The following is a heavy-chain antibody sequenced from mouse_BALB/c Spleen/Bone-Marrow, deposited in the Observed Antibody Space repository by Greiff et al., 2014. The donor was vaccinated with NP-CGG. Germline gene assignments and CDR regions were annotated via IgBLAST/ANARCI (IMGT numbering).Heavy chain of an antibody. CDR2: ISDGGSYT. J-gene: IGHJ4*01. D-gene: IGHD2-14*01. V-gene: IGHV5-4*02. CDR1: GFTFRDYY. CDR3: ARDRGVQGYAMDY. Sequence: PLKESGGGFVKPGGALKLSCAAPGFTFRDYYLYLGRPTPGKRVGGVATISDGGSYTYYPDSVKGRFTISRDIAKNNLYLQMSSLKSEDTAMYYCARDRGVQGYAMDYWGQGTSVTVSS.